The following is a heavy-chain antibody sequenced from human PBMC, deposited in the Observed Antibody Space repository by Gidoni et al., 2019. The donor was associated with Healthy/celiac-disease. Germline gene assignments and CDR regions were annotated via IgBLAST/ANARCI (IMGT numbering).Heavy chain of an antibody. D-gene: IGHD3-3*01. J-gene: IGHJ6*02. V-gene: IGHV3-13*01. CDR1: GFTFSGYD. CDR2: IGTAGDT. Sequence: EVKLVESGGGLVQPGGYLRLPWSASGFTFSGYDMHWVRQATGKDLEWVSAIGTAGDTYSPGSGKGRFTISRENAKSSLYLQMNSLRAGDTAVNYCARDGDYYGMDVWGQGTTVTVSS. CDR3: ARDGDYYGMDV.